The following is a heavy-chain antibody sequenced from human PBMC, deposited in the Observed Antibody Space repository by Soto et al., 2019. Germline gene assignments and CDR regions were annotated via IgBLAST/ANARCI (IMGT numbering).Heavy chain of an antibody. CDR2: VYTSGRT. J-gene: IGHJ4*02. Sequence: EVQLVESGGDLIQPGGSLRLSCAASGFTVTNSYMAWVRQAPGKGLEWVSVVYTSGRTYHADSVKGRFTVSRDISTNMFFLQMNKLRAEDMATYYCARAGFERLYFDQWGRGTLVTVSA. CDR1: GFTVTNSY. D-gene: IGHD1-1*01. V-gene: IGHV3-53*01. CDR3: ARAGFERLYFDQ.